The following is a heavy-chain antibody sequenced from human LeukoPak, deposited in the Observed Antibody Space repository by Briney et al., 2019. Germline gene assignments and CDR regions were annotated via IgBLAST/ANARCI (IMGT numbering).Heavy chain of an antibody. J-gene: IGHJ5*02. V-gene: IGHV1-8*03. D-gene: IGHD6-19*01. Sequence: GASVKVSCKASGGTFSSYAINWVRQATGQGLKWMGWMNPNSGNTDYAQKFQGRLTITRNTSISTAYMELSSLRSEDTAMYYCARDSSGWYHWFDPWGQGTLVTVSS. CDR3: ARDSSGWYHWFDP. CDR1: GGTFSSYA. CDR2: MNPNSGNT.